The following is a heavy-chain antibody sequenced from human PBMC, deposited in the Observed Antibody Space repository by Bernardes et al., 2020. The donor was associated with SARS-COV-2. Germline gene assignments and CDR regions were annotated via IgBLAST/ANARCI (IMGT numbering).Heavy chain of an antibody. J-gene: IGHJ6*02. CDR3: AKVLYPKHRDYDPRIVGVDV. Sequence: GGSLRLSCVVSGVTFRRYAMIWVRQAPGKGLGWVSTISGSGGGPYYADSVKGRFTISRDNSKSTLYLQMNSLRAEDTAIYYCAKVLYPKHRDYDPRIVGVDVWGQGTAVSVSS. CDR1: GVTFRRYA. CDR2: ISGSGGGP. V-gene: IGHV3-23*01. D-gene: IGHD5-12*01.